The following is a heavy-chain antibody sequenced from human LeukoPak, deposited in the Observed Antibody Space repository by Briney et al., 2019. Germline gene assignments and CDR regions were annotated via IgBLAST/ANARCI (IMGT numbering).Heavy chain of an antibody. CDR1: GFTFSSYW. V-gene: IGHV3-7*03. Sequence: GGSLRLSCAASGFTFSSYWMSWVRQAPGKGVEWVANIKQDGSEKYYVDSVKGRFTISRDNAKNSLYLQMNSLRAEDTAVYYCARDRDSGYDCGFDYWGQGTLVTVSS. J-gene: IGHJ4*02. D-gene: IGHD5-12*01. CDR3: ARDRDSGYDCGFDY. CDR2: IKQDGSEK.